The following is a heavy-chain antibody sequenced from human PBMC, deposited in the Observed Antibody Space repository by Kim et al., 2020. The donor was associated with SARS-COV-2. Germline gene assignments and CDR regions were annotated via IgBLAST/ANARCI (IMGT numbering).Heavy chain of an antibody. V-gene: IGHV1-2*06. CDR2: INPNSGGT. CDR3: ARGRDYYDSSGYHYSGEYYYGMDV. Sequence: ASVKVSCKASGYTFTGYYMHWVRQAPGQGLEWMGRINPNSGGTNYAQKFQDRVTMTRDTSISTAYMELSRLRSDDTAVYYCARGRDYYDSSGYHYSGEYYYGMDVWGQGTTVTVSS. D-gene: IGHD3-22*01. CDR1: GYTFTGYY. J-gene: IGHJ6*02.